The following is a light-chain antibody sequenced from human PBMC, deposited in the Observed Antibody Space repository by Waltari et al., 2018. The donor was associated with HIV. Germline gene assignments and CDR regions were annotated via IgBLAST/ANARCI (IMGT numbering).Light chain of an antibody. CDR1: SGAVSTSYY. V-gene: IGLV8-61*01. J-gene: IGLJ2*01. Sequence: QTVVTQEPSLSVSPGTTITLTCGVNSGAVSTSYYPSWYQRTPGQGPRWFVYNTDVRSCGVPELFSGSIVGNRAALTITGAQADDDSFYYCLLYVRSGRVFGGGTKLTVL. CDR2: NTD. CDR3: LLYVRSGRV.